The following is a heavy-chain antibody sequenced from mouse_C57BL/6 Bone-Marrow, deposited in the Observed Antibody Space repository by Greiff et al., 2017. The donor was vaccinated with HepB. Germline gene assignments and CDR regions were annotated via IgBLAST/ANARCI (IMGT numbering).Heavy chain of an antibody. CDR1: GYTFTSYW. CDR2: IHPNSGST. CDR3: ASSYYDGSSSGY. J-gene: IGHJ2*01. V-gene: IGHV1-64*01. D-gene: IGHD1-1*01. Sequence: QVQLQQPGAELVKPGASVKLSCKASGYTFTSYWMHWVKQRPGQGLEWIGMIHPNSGSTNYNEKFKSKATLTVDKSSSTAYMQRSSLTSEDSAVYYGASSYYDGSSSGYWGQGTTLTVSS.